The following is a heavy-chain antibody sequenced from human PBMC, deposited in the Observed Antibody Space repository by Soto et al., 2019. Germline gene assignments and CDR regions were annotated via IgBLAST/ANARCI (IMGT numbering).Heavy chain of an antibody. CDR2: IIPIFGTA. CDR3: ARDPRVTTIGVQDYYYYYGIDV. Sequence: SVKVSCKASGGTFSSYAISWVRQAPGQGLEWMGGIIPIFGTANYAQKFQGRVTITADESTSTAYMELSSLRSEDTAVYYCARDPRVTTIGVQDYYYYYGIDVWGQGTTVTVSS. J-gene: IGHJ6*02. D-gene: IGHD4-4*01. V-gene: IGHV1-69*13. CDR1: GGTFSSYA.